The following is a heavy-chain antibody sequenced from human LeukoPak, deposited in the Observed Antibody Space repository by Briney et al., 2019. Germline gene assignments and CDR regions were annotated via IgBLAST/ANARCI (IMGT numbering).Heavy chain of an antibody. J-gene: IGHJ4*02. CDR1: GFIFSNAW. CDR3: TTVYLTGEGNDY. D-gene: IGHD3-9*01. Sequence: PGGSLRLSFAASGFIFSNAWMNWVRQAPGKGLEWFGRIKSKTDGGTTDYASPVKGIFIISRDDSKNTLYLQMNSLKTEDTALYYCTTVYLTGEGNDYWGQGTLVTVSS. CDR2: IKSKTDGGTT. V-gene: IGHV3-15*07.